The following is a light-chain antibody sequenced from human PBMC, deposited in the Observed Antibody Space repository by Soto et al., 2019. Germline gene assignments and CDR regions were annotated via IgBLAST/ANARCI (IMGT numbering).Light chain of an antibody. CDR2: EVS. J-gene: IGLJ1*01. CDR3: SSYTSSSPL. V-gene: IGLV2-14*01. CDR1: SSDVGSYNY. Sequence: QAVGTQPGSVSGSPGQAITISCAGTSSDVGSYNYVSWYQQHPGKAPKLMIYEVSNRPSGVSSRFSGSKSGNTASLTISGLQAEDEADYYCSSYTSSSPLFGTGTKVTVL.